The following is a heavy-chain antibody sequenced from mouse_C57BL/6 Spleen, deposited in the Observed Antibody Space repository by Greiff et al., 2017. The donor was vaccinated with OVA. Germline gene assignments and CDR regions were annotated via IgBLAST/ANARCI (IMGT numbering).Heavy chain of an antibody. V-gene: IGHV1-64*01. J-gene: IGHJ4*01. CDR1: GYTFTSYW. D-gene: IGHD1-1*01. Sequence: VQLQQPGAELVKPGASVKLSCKASGYTFTSYWMHWVKQRPGQGLEWIGMIHPNSGSTNYNEKFKSKATLTVDKSSSTAYMQLSSLTSEDSAVYYCARGYYYGTIYAMDYWGQGTSVTVSS. CDR2: IHPNSGST. CDR3: ARGYYYGTIYAMDY.